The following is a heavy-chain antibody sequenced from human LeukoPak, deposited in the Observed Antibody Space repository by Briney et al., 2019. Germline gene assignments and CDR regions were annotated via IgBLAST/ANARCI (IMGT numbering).Heavy chain of an antibody. CDR1: GYTFTSYD. Sequence: ASVKVSCKASGYTFTSYDINWVRQATGQGLEWMGWISAYNGNTNYAQKLQGRVTMTTDTSTSTAYMELRSLRSDDTAVYYCARLEDSYYYMDVWGKGTTVTVSS. J-gene: IGHJ6*03. CDR2: ISAYNGNT. D-gene: IGHD3-22*01. V-gene: IGHV1-18*01. CDR3: ARLEDSYYYMDV.